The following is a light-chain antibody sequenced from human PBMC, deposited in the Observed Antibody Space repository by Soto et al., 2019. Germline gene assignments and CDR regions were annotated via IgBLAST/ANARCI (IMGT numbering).Light chain of an antibody. CDR1: QSVRSN. J-gene: IGKJ1*01. CDR3: QQYNNWPRT. CDR2: GAS. V-gene: IGKV3-15*01. Sequence: EILMTQSPSTLAVSPGERATLSCGASQSVRSNLAWYQQKPGQAPRLLIYGASTRATGIPARFSGSGSGTEFTLTISSLQSEDFALYYCQQYNNWPRTFGQGTKVDIK.